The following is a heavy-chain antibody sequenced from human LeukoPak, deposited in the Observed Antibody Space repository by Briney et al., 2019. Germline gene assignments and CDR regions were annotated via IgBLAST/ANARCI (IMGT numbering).Heavy chain of an antibody. Sequence: GGSLRLSCAASGFTFSSYSMNGVRQAPGKGLEWVSSISSSSSYIYYADSVKGRFTISRDNAKNSLYLQMNSLRAEDTAVYYCARDCPYGGNSAHDYWGQGTLVTVSS. J-gene: IGHJ4*02. CDR2: ISSSSSYI. D-gene: IGHD4-23*01. V-gene: IGHV3-21*01. CDR1: GFTFSSYS. CDR3: ARDCPYGGNSAHDY.